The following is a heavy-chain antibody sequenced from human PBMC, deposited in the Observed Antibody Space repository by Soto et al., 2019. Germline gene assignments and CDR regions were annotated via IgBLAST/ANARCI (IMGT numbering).Heavy chain of an antibody. D-gene: IGHD6-6*01. Sequence: EAQLVESGGGLVQPGGSLRLSCTAYGLTFSNYWVHWVRQTPGKGLVWVSRIDSDGSSTSYADSVKGRFTISRDNAKSTLYLQMNSLRAEDTAVDYCTREVSSVFDYWDQGNLVTVSS. CDR3: TREVSSVFDY. V-gene: IGHV3-74*01. CDR1: GLTFSNYW. J-gene: IGHJ4*02. CDR2: IDSDGSST.